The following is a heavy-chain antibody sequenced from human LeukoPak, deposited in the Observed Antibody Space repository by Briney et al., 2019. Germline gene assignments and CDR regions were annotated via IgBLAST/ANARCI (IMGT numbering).Heavy chain of an antibody. CDR2: IKSKTDGGTT. J-gene: IGHJ4*02. D-gene: IGHD6-19*01. Sequence: GGSLRLSCAASGFTFSNAWMSWVRQAPGKGLEWVGRIKSKTDGGTTDYAAPVKGRFTISRDDSKNTLYLQMNSLRAEDTAVYYCARDVGSSGWYDYWGQGTLVTVSS. CDR1: GFTFSNAW. CDR3: ARDVGSSGWYDY. V-gene: IGHV3-15*05.